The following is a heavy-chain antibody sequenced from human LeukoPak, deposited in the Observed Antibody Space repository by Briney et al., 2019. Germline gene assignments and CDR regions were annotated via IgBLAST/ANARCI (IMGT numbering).Heavy chain of an antibody. CDR2: IETDGTTI. J-gene: IGHJ4*02. Sequence: ETLSLTCTVSGGSISSGGYYWSWIRQHPGKGLEWVANIETDGTTIHYADSVKGRFTISRDNAENTVYLQMNSLRAEDTGVYHCAREYNGGLDYWGQGTLVTVSS. V-gene: IGHV3-74*01. D-gene: IGHD5-12*01. CDR3: AREYNGGLDY. CDR1: GGSISSGGYY.